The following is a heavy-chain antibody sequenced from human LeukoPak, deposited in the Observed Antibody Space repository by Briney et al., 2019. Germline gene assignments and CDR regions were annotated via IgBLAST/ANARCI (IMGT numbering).Heavy chain of an antibody. Sequence: GGSLRLSCAASGFTFSSYSMSWVRQAPGKGLEWVSSISSSSSYIYYADSVKGRFTISRDNAKNSLYLQMNSLRAEDTAVYYCARGVLHYYDSSEHPPFQHWGQGTLVTVSS. D-gene: IGHD3-22*01. J-gene: IGHJ1*01. CDR2: ISSSSSYI. V-gene: IGHV3-21*01. CDR3: ARGVLHYYDSSEHPPFQH. CDR1: GFTFSSYS.